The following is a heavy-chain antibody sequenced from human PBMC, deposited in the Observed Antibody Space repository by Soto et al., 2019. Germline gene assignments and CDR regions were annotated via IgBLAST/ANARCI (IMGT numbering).Heavy chain of an antibody. CDR1: GGTFSSYT. J-gene: IGHJ3*02. CDR3: AREVWYSGYDSSAFDI. V-gene: IGHV1-69*04. Sequence: GASVKVSCKASGGTFSSYTISWVRQAPGQGLEWMGRIIPILGIANYAQKFQGRVTITADKSTSTAYMELSSLRSEDTAVYYCAREVWYSGYDSSAFDIWGQGTMVTVSS. D-gene: IGHD5-12*01. CDR2: IIPILGIA.